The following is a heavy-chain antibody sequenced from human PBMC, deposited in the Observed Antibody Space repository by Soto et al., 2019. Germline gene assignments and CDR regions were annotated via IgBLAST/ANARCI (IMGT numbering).Heavy chain of an antibody. CDR2: IYHSGST. Sequence: SETLSLTCAVSSGSISSSNWWSWVRQPPGKGLEWIGEIYHSGSTNYNPSLKSRVTISVDKSKNQFSLKLSSVTTADTAVYYCARERRFLEWLLGERAFDIWGQGTMVTVSS. CDR3: ARERRFLEWLLGERAFDI. J-gene: IGHJ3*02. D-gene: IGHD3-3*01. CDR1: SGSISSSNW. V-gene: IGHV4-4*02.